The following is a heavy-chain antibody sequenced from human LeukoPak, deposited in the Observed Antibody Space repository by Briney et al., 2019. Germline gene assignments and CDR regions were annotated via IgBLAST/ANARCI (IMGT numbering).Heavy chain of an antibody. J-gene: IGHJ4*02. Sequence: ASVKVSCKASGGTFSSYAISWVRQAPGQGLEWMGGIIPIFGTANYAQKFQGRVTITADESTSTAYMELSSLRSEDTAVYYCARAQREYQLPFHFDYWGQGTLVTVSS. CDR3: ARAQREYQLPFHFDY. CDR1: GGTFSSYA. D-gene: IGHD2-2*01. V-gene: IGHV1-69*13. CDR2: IIPIFGTA.